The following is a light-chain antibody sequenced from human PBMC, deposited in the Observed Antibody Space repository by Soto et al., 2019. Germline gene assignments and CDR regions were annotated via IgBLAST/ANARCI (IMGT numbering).Light chain of an antibody. Sequence: IVLTQSPGAVSLSPGERATLSCRASQSVSNNYLAWYQQKPGQAPRLLIYGASSRATGTPDRFSGSGSGTDFTLTISRLEPEDFAVYYCQQYYSSPWTFGLGTKVDIK. V-gene: IGKV3-20*01. CDR3: QQYYSSPWT. CDR1: QSVSNNY. J-gene: IGKJ1*01. CDR2: GAS.